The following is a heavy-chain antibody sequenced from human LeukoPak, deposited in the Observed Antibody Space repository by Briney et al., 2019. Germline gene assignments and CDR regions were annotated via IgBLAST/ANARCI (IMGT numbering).Heavy chain of an antibody. CDR1: GFTVSSNY. V-gene: IGHV3-53*01. D-gene: IGHD3-22*01. J-gene: IGHJ4*02. CDR2: IYSGGST. CDR3: AKHDSSGYYFDY. Sequence: GGSLRLSCAASGFTVSSNYMSWVRQAPGKGLEWVSVIYSGGSTYYADSVKGRFTISRDRSKNTLYLQMYSLRAEDTAVFYCAKHDSSGYYFDYWGQGTLVTVSS.